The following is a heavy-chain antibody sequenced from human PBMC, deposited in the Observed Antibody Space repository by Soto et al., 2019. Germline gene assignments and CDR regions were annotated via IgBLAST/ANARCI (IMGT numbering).Heavy chain of an antibody. Sequence: ASVKVSCKASGGTFSSYAISWVRQAPGHGLEWMGGIIPIFGTANYAQKFQGRVTITADESTSTAYMELSSLRSEDTAVYYCARTVEVVVAASDFYFQHWGQGTLVTVSS. J-gene: IGHJ1*01. D-gene: IGHD2-15*01. V-gene: IGHV1-69*13. CDR3: ARTVEVVVAASDFYFQH. CDR1: GGTFSSYA. CDR2: IIPIFGTA.